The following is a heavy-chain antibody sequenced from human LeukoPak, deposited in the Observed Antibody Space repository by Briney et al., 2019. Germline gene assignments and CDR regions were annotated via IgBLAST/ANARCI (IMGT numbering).Heavy chain of an antibody. V-gene: IGHV3-15*01. D-gene: IGHD6-13*01. CDR3: ILGQQLVPFDY. J-gene: IGHJ4*02. CDR2: IKSKTDGGTT. Sequence: GGSLRLSCAASGFTFSNAWMSWVRQAPGKGLEWVGRIKSKTDGGTTDYAAPVKGRFTISRDDSKNTLYLQMNSLKTEDTAVYYCILGQQLVPFDYWGQGTLVTVSS. CDR1: GFTFSNAW.